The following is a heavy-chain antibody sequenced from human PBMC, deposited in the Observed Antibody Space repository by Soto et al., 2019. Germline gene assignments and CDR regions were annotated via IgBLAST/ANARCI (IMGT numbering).Heavy chain of an antibody. D-gene: IGHD2-15*01. CDR3: AREIDTVVAY. Sequence: GGSLRLSCAASGFTVSSNYMGWVRQAPGKGLEWVSVIYSGGSTYYADSVKGRITISRDNSKNTLYLQMNSLRAEDTAVYYCAREIDTVVAYWGQGTLVTAPQ. V-gene: IGHV3-53*01. CDR2: IYSGGST. J-gene: IGHJ4*02. CDR1: GFTVSSNY.